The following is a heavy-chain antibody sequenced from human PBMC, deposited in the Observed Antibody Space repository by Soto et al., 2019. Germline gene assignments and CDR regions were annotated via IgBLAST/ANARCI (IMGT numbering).Heavy chain of an antibody. CDR1: GFSLTTSGVG. V-gene: IGHV2-5*01. D-gene: IGHD6-6*01. CDR3: APSRRSSGDSFDI. CDR2: IYWNDDE. J-gene: IGHJ3*02. Sequence: SGPTLVNPTQTLTLSCTFSGFSLTTSGVGVGWIRQPPGKALEWLALIYWNDDERYSPSLKGRLTITKDTSKNQVVLTMTKLDPVNTATSHCAPSRRSSGDSFDICGRRTRVT.